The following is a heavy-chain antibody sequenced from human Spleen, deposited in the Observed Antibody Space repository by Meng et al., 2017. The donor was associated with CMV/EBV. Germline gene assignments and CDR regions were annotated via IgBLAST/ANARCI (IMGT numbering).Heavy chain of an antibody. J-gene: IGHJ5*02. CDR1: GGTFSSYA. Sequence: SVKVSCKASGGTFSSYAISWVRQAPGQGLEWMGGIIPIFGTANYAQKFQGRVTITTDESTSTAYMELSSLISEDTAVYYCARSQFDIVVVPAAMAFDPWGQGTLVTVSS. D-gene: IGHD2-2*01. CDR3: ARSQFDIVVVPAAMAFDP. CDR2: IIPIFGTA. V-gene: IGHV1-69*05.